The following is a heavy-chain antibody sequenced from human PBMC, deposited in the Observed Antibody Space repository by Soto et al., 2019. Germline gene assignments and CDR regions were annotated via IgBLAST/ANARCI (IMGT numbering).Heavy chain of an antibody. J-gene: IGHJ5*02. CDR3: ARSAITIFGVVNWFDP. V-gene: IGHV1-18*01. Sequence: ASVKVSCKASGFTFTSHGISWVRQAPGQGLEWMGWISAYNGNTNYAQKLQGRVTMTTDTSTSTAYMELRSLRSDDTAVYYCARSAITIFGVVNWFDPWGQGTLVTVSS. CDR1: GFTFTSHG. D-gene: IGHD3-3*01. CDR2: ISAYNGNT.